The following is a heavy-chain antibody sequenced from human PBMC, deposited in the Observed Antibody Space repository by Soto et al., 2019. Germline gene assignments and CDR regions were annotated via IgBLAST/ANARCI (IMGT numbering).Heavy chain of an antibody. J-gene: IGHJ2*01. CDR2: INHSGST. Sequence: QVQLQQWGAGLWKPSETLSLTCAVYGGSFSGYYWSWIRQPPGKGLEWIGEINHSGSTNYNPSLKSRFTISVDTSKNQFSLKLSSVTAADTAVYYCARRGRLGATRRVTGYFDLWGRGTLVTVSS. CDR3: ARRGRLGATRRVTGYFDL. CDR1: GGSFSGYY. D-gene: IGHD1-26*01. V-gene: IGHV4-34*01.